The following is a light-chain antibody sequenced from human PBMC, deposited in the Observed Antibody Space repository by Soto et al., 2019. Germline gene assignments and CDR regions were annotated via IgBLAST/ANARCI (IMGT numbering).Light chain of an antibody. Sequence: EIVLTQSPGTLSLSPGERATLSCRARQSVSSNYLAWYQQKPGQAPRLLIYGASSRATGIQDRFSGSGSGTAFTLTISRLEPEDFAVYHCQQYGCSPLTFGGGTKVEIK. CDR3: QQYGCSPLT. CDR1: QSVSSNY. CDR2: GAS. V-gene: IGKV3-20*01. J-gene: IGKJ4*02.